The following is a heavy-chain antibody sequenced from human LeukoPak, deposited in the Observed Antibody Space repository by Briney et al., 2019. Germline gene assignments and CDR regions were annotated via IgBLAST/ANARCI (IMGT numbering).Heavy chain of an antibody. CDR2: IWYDGSNK. V-gene: IGHV3-33*01. CDR1: GFTFSTYG. Sequence: GRSLRLSCAASGFTFSTYGMHWVRQAPGKGLEWVAVIWYDGSNKYYADSVKGRFTISRDNSKNTLYLQMDSLRAEDTAVYYCARDWGSGNSYYFDNWGQGTLVTVSS. J-gene: IGHJ4*02. D-gene: IGHD3-10*01. CDR3: ARDWGSGNSYYFDN.